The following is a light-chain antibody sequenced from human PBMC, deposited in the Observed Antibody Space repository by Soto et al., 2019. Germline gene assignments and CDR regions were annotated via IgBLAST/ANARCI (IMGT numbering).Light chain of an antibody. J-gene: IGKJ1*01. CDR1: QSVSSSY. CDR2: GAS. CDR3: QQYVISVT. Sequence: ESVLTQYPGTLSLSPGERATLSCMASQSVSSSYLAWYQQKPGQAPRLLIYGASNRATGIPERFSGSGSGTDFTLTISRLEPQDSAMYYCQQYVISVTFGQGTKVDIK. V-gene: IGKV3-20*01.